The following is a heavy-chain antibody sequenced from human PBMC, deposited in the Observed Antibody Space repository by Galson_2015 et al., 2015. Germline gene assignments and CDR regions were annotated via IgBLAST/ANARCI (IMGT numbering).Heavy chain of an antibody. CDR3: AKGYGDHVLYFFDY. J-gene: IGHJ4*02. CDR1: GFTFSNYA. D-gene: IGHD4/OR15-4a*01. CDR2: ISDRGAGT. Sequence: SLRLSCAASGFTFSNYAMSWVRQAPGKGLEWVSSISDRGAGTYYADSVKGHFTISRDNSKNTLYLQTNGLRAEDTATYYCAKGYGDHVLYFFDYWGQGTPVTVSS. V-gene: IGHV3-23*01.